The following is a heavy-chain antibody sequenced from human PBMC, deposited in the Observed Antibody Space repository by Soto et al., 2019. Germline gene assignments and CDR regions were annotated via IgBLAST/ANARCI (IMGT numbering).Heavy chain of an antibody. CDR3: ARRLRFLEWLPRGYYMDV. Sequence: SETLSLTCTVSGGSISSYYWSWIRQPPGKGLEWIGYIYYSGSTNYNPSLKSRVTISVDTSKNQFSLKLSSVTAADTAVYYCARRLRFLEWLPRGYYMDVWGKGTTVTVSS. J-gene: IGHJ6*03. CDR1: GGSISSYY. D-gene: IGHD3-3*01. CDR2: IYYSGST. V-gene: IGHV4-59*01.